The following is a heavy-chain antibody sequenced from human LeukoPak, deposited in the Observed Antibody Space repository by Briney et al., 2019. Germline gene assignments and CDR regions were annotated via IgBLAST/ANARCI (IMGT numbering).Heavy chain of an antibody. Sequence: PGGSLRLSCTASGFTFSSYWMHWVRQAPGKGLVWVSRINSDGSSTSYADSVKGRFTISRDNAKNTLYLQMNSLRAEDTAVYYCARDKRWSEFDIWGQGTMVTVSS. J-gene: IGHJ3*02. CDR3: ARDKRWSEFDI. CDR2: INSDGSST. D-gene: IGHD4-23*01. CDR1: GFTFSSYW. V-gene: IGHV3-74*01.